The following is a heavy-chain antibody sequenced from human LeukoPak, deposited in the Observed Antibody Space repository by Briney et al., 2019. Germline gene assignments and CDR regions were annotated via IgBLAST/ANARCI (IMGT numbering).Heavy chain of an antibody. CDR3: TRGVTELLDY. Sequence: WASVKVSCKASGYTFTGYFMHWVRQAPGQGLEWMGWINPSNGVTNYAQKFQGRVTLTRDTSIRTAFLDLNRLSSDDTAVYYCTRGVTELLDYWGQGTLVTVSS. D-gene: IGHD3-3*01. J-gene: IGHJ4*02. CDR1: GYTFTGYF. CDR2: INPSNGVT. V-gene: IGHV1-2*02.